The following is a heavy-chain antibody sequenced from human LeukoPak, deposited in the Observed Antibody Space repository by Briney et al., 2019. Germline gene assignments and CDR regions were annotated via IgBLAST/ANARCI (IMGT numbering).Heavy chain of an antibody. J-gene: IGHJ3*02. D-gene: IGHD1-1*01. V-gene: IGHV3-66*02. Sequence: GGSLRLSCAASGFTVSSNYMSWVRQAPGQGLEWVSVIYTGGSTYYADSVKGRFTISRDNSKNTLYLQMNSLRAEDTAVYYCAKLDWNDVLYAFDIWGQGTMVTVSS. CDR1: GFTVSSNY. CDR3: AKLDWNDVLYAFDI. CDR2: IYTGGST.